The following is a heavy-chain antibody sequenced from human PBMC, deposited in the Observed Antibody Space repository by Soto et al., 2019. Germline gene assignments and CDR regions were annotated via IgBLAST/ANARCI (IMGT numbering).Heavy chain of an antibody. J-gene: IGHJ6*02. Sequence: QVQLVQSGAEVRKPGASVKVSCKASGYTFTTYDINWVRQATGQGLEWMGWMNPNSGNTVYAQKFQGRVTMTRNTSINPAYMELTSLTSDATAVYYCARYHYYYCMDVWGQGTTVTVSS. CDR3: ARYHYYYCMDV. D-gene: IGHD3-22*01. V-gene: IGHV1-8*01. CDR2: MNPNSGNT. CDR1: GYTFTTYD.